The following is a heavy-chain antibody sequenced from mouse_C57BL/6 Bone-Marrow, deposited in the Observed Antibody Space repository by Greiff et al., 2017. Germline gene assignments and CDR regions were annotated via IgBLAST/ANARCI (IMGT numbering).Heavy chain of an antibody. CDR1: GFAFSSYA. CDR2: ISAGGSYT. V-gene: IGHV5-4*01. J-gene: IGHJ4*01. CDR3: AGGAVSTVPYYYAMDY. Sequence: EVQLLQSGGGLVKPGASLKLSCAASGFAFSSYAMSWVRQTPEKRLEWVATISAGGSYTYYPDNVKGRFTLSGDNAKNKLYLQMSHLKSEDTAMYYCAGGAVSTVPYYYAMDYGGRGTSVTVTS. D-gene: IGHD1-1*01.